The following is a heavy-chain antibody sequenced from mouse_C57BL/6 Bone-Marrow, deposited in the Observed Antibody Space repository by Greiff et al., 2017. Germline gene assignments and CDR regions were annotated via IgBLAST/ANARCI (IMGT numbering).Heavy chain of an antibody. CDR2: IDPETGGT. V-gene: IGHV1-15*01. Sequence: VQLQQSGAELVRPGASVTLSCKASGYTFTDYEMHWVKQTPVHGLAWIGAIDPETGGTASNQKFQGKAILTADKSSSTAYMELRSLTSEDSAVYYCTRLLWFAYWGQGTLVTVSA. D-gene: IGHD2-1*01. CDR1: GYTFTDYE. J-gene: IGHJ3*01. CDR3: TRLLWFAY.